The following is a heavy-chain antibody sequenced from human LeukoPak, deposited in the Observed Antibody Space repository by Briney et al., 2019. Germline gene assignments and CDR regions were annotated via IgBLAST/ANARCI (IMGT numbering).Heavy chain of an antibody. Sequence: GGSLRLSCSASGFTFSDYDMIWVRQAPGKGLEWVSSISGLSSYTYYGESVKGRFSISRDNAKNSLYLQINSLGAEDTATYYCGRAFPPLRTSSAGDLWGQGILVTVSS. CDR3: GRAFPPLRTSSAGDL. J-gene: IGHJ4*02. D-gene: IGHD3-16*01. CDR1: GFTFSDYD. CDR2: ISGLSSYT. V-gene: IGHV3-21*01.